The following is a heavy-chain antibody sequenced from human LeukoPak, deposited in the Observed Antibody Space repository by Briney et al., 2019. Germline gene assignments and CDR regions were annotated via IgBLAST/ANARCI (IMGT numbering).Heavy chain of an antibody. CDR1: AFTFKTYT. D-gene: IGHD5-24*01. Sequence: GGSLRLSCVASAFTFKTYTLNWVRQTPGTGLEWVSYISTAGNLINYADSVRGRFTISRDNAKNSLYLYMSSLTPEDTAVYYCARTVEGHFDFRGQGTLVTVSS. CDR2: ISTAGNLI. J-gene: IGHJ4*02. V-gene: IGHV3-21*01. CDR3: ARTVEGHFDF.